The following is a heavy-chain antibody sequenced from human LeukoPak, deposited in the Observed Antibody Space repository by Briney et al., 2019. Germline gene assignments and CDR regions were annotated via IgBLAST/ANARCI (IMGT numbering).Heavy chain of an antibody. CDR3: ARRWNYGRNYYIDV. Sequence: SETLSLTCAVYGGSFSNDYWSWIRQTPGKGMEWIGEINDSGRTNYNPSLMSRVTVSVDTSKNQFSLRLTSVTATDTAVYYCARRWNYGRNYYIDVWGKGAAVSVSS. CDR1: GGSFSNDY. J-gene: IGHJ6*03. D-gene: IGHD1-7*01. CDR2: INDSGRT. V-gene: IGHV4-34*01.